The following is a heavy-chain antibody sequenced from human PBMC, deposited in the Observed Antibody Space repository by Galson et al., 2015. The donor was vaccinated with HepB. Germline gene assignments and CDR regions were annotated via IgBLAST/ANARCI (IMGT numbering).Heavy chain of an antibody. V-gene: IGHV3-48*04. CDR3: AKDRYSSGWYPNPPFDY. CDR2: ISSSSSTI. CDR1: GFTFSSYS. J-gene: IGHJ4*02. D-gene: IGHD6-19*01. Sequence: SLRLSCAASGFTFSSYSMNWVRQAPGKGLEWVSYISSSSSTIYYADSVKGRFTISRDNAKNSLYLQMNSLRAEDTAVYYCAKDRYSSGWYPNPPFDYWGQGTLVTVSS.